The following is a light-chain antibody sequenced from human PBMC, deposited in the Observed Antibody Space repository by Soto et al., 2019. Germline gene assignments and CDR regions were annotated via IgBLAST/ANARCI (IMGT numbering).Light chain of an antibody. Sequence: ALTQPASVSGSPGQSITISCTGTSSDVGGYNFVSWYQQYPGKAPKLMIHDVTSRPSGVSNRFSGSKSGTTASLTISGLQAEDEADYYCCSYASSTSYVFGTGTRSPS. CDR3: CSYASSTSYV. CDR2: DVT. V-gene: IGLV2-14*01. CDR1: SSDVGGYNF. J-gene: IGLJ1*01.